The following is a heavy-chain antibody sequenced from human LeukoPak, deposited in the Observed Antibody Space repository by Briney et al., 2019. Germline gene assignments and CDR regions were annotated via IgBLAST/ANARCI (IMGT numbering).Heavy chain of an antibody. J-gene: IGHJ6*03. CDR3: ARPKGVFTHYYKDV. Sequence: GGSLRLSCAASGFAFSKYWMTWVRQAPGKGLEWVANMKQDGSEKYYVDSVKGRFTISRDNAKNSVYLEMSSLRVEDTAVYYCARPKGVFTHYYKDVWGKGTTVIVSS. CDR2: MKQDGSEK. D-gene: IGHD3-22*01. CDR1: GFAFSKYW. V-gene: IGHV3-7*01.